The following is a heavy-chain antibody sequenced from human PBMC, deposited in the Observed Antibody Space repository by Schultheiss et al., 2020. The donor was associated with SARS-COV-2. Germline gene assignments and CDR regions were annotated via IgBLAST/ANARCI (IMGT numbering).Heavy chain of an antibody. V-gene: IGHV3-23*01. Sequence: GGSLRLSCAASGFTVSSNYMSWVRQAPGKGLEWVSGISGSGVSTYYADSVKGRFTISRDNSKNTLYLQMNSLRAEDTAVYYCAKRQTYYGAALDYWGQGTLVTVSS. J-gene: IGHJ4*02. CDR1: GFTVSSNY. CDR2: ISGSGVST. CDR3: AKRQTYYGAALDY. D-gene: IGHD4-17*01.